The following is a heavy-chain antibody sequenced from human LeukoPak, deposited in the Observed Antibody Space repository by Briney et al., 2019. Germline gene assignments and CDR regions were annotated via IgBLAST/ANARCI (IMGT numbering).Heavy chain of an antibody. D-gene: IGHD6-19*01. CDR1: GFTFSSYS. V-gene: IGHV3-21*01. CDR3: ARDAHLIAVAGIDY. Sequence: GGSLRLSCAASGFTFSSYSMNWVRQAPGKGLEWVSSISSSSSYIYYADSVKGRFTISRDNAKNSLYLQMNSLRVEDTAVYYCARDAHLIAVAGIDYWGQGTLVTLSS. CDR2: ISSSSSYI. J-gene: IGHJ4*02.